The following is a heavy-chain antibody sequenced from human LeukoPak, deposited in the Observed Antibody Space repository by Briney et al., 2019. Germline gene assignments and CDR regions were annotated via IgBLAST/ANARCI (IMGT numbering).Heavy chain of an antibody. CDR1: GYTFTGYY. CDR3: ARDRGVVVVAAILFDY. Sequence: ASVKVSCKASGYTFTGYYMHWVRQAPGPGLEWMGWINPNSGGTNYAQKFQGRVTMTRDTSISTAYMELSRLRSDDTAVYYCARDRGVVVVAAILFDYWGQGTLVTVSS. CDR2: INPNSGGT. J-gene: IGHJ4*02. D-gene: IGHD2-15*01. V-gene: IGHV1-2*02.